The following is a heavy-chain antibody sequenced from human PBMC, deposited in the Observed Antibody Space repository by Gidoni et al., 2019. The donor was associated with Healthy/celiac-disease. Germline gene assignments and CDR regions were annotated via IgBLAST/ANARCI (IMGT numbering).Heavy chain of an antibody. V-gene: IGHV1-2*02. D-gene: IGHD3-22*01. Sequence: QVQLVQSGAEVKKPGASVKVPCKASGYTFTGYYMHWVRQAPGQGLEWMGWINPNSGGTNYAQKFQGRVTMTRDTSISTAYMELSRLRSDDTAVYYCASGDSSGSGGDAFDIWGQGTMVTVSS. CDR3: ASGDSSGSGGDAFDI. J-gene: IGHJ3*02. CDR2: INPNSGGT. CDR1: GYTFTGYY.